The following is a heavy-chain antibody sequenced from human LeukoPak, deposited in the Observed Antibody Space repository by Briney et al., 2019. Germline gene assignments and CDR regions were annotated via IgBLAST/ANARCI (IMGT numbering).Heavy chain of an antibody. J-gene: IGHJ4*02. V-gene: IGHV3-23*01. CDR2: ISGSGSTT. CDR3: AKRTRGYNYGPSDY. CDR1: EFTFSGYA. Sequence: GGSLRLSCAASEFTFSGYAMSWVRQAPGKGLEWVSTISGSGSTTWYADSVKGRFTISRDNSKNTLYLQMNSLGAEDTAVYYCAKRTRGYNYGPSDYWGQGTLVTVS. D-gene: IGHD5-18*01.